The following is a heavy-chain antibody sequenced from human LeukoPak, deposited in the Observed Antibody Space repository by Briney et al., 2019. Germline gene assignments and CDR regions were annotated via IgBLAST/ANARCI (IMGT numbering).Heavy chain of an antibody. CDR2: ISSSSSTI. D-gene: IGHD4-17*01. V-gene: IGHV3-48*02. CDR1: GFTFSSYS. Sequence: PGGSLRLSCAASGFTFSSYSMNWVRQAPGKGLEWVSYISSSSSTIYYADSVKGRFTISRDNAKNSLYLQMNSLRDEDTAVYYCAREFHTVTTFFDYYYYGMDVWGQGTTVTVSS. CDR3: AREFHTVTTFFDYYYYGMDV. J-gene: IGHJ6*02.